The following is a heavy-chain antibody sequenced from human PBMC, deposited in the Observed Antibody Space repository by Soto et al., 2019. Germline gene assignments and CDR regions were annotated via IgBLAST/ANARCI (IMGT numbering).Heavy chain of an antibody. Sequence: QVQLVQSGAEVKKPGASVKVSCKASGYTFTSYDINCVRQATGQGLERMGWMNPNSGNTAYAQKFQGRVTMTKNTYISTAYSELSSLRSEDTAVYYCERESLRGMDVWGQGTTVTVSS. CDR3: ERESLRGMDV. V-gene: IGHV1-8*01. CDR2: MNPNSGNT. J-gene: IGHJ6*02. CDR1: GYTFTSYD.